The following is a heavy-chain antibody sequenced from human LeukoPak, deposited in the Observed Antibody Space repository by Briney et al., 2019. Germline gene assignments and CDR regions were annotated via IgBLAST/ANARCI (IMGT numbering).Heavy chain of an antibody. Sequence: PSETLSLTCTVSGGSIRSYYWSWIRQPPGKGLEWIGYIYYSGSTNYNPSLKSRVTISVDTSKNQFSLKLSSVTAADTAVYYCARVTNVGRDYFDYWGQGTLVTVSS. CDR2: IYYSGST. D-gene: IGHD2-8*01. CDR1: GGSIRSYY. CDR3: ARVTNVGRDYFDY. J-gene: IGHJ4*02. V-gene: IGHV4-59*08.